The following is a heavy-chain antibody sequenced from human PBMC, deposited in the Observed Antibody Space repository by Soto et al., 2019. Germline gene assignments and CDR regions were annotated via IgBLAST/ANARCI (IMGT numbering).Heavy chain of an antibody. D-gene: IGHD2-21*01. CDR1: GAALNSGNYY. Sequence: ASETLSLTCSVSGAALNSGNYYWSWIRQVPGKGLEWIGHIYVTGAVDYNPSLRDRITISQDTSERQFSLNLRLVTAADTAVYYCARLRIATNNYKWFDPWGKGTLVTVS. CDR2: IYVTGAV. V-gene: IGHV4-31*03. CDR3: ARLRIATNNYKWFDP. J-gene: IGHJ5*02.